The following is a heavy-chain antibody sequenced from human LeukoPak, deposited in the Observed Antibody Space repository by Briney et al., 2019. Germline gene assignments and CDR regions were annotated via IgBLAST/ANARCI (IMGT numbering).Heavy chain of an antibody. V-gene: IGHV1-2*02. CDR3: ARAAGYSSSWYARDAFDI. D-gene: IGHD6-13*01. CDR1: GDTFTGYY. Sequence: ASVKVSCKASGDTFTGYYMHWVRQAPGQGLEWMGWINPNSGGTNYAQKFQGRVTMTRDTSISTAYMELSRLRSDDTAVYYCARAAGYSSSWYARDAFDIWGQGTMVTVSS. CDR2: INPNSGGT. J-gene: IGHJ3*02.